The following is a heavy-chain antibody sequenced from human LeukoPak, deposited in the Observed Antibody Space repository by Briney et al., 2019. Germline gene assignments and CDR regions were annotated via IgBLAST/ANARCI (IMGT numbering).Heavy chain of an antibody. CDR1: GFSVNDNY. J-gene: IGHJ4*02. CDR2: MFPDGRT. Sequence: GGSLRLSCAVSGFSVNDNYMSWVRQAPGKGLQWVSVMFPDGRTYYADSVKGRFTISRDLARNTLLLQMHSLRADDTAVHYCARTNPVYGDYDYWGQGTLVTDPS. V-gene: IGHV3-53*01. D-gene: IGHD4-17*01. CDR3: ARTNPVYGDYDY.